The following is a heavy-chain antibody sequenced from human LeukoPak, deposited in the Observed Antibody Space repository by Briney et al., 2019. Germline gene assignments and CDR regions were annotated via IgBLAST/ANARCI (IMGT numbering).Heavy chain of an antibody. Sequence: PGGSLRLSCAASGFTFDDYAMHWVRQAPGKGLEWVSGISWNSGSIGYADSVKGRFTISRDNAKNSLYLQMNSLRAEDTALYYCAKDVIATVTQGIDYWGQGTLVTVSS. CDR1: GFTFDDYA. CDR3: AKDVIATVTQGIDY. J-gene: IGHJ4*02. V-gene: IGHV3-9*01. CDR2: ISWNSGSI. D-gene: IGHD4-17*01.